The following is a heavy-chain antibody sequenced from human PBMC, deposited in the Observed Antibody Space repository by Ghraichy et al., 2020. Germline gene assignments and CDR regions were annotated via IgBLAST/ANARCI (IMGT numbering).Heavy chain of an antibody. D-gene: IGHD2-2*01. CDR3: ASYAGCSSTSCYYFDY. CDR1: GGSISSSSYY. Sequence: SETLSLTCTVSGGSISSSSYYWGWIRQPPGKGLEWIGSIYYSGSTYYNPSLKSRVTISVDTSKNQFSLKLSSVTAADTAVYYCASYAGCSSTSCYYFDYWGQGTLVTVSS. J-gene: IGHJ4*02. CDR2: IYYSGST. V-gene: IGHV4-39*01.